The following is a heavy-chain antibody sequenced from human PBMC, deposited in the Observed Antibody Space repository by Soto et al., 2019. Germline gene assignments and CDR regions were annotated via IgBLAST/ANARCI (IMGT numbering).Heavy chain of an antibody. CDR3: ARDYDFWSGYPPPNYYYGMDV. Sequence: PGGSLRLSCAASGFTFSSYWMSWVRQAPGKGLEWVANIKQDGSEKYYVDSVKGRFTISRDNAKNSLYLQMNSLRAEDTAVYYCARDYDFWSGYPPPNYYYGMDVWGQGTTVTVSS. V-gene: IGHV3-7*05. CDR1: GFTFSSYW. D-gene: IGHD3-3*01. CDR2: IKQDGSEK. J-gene: IGHJ6*02.